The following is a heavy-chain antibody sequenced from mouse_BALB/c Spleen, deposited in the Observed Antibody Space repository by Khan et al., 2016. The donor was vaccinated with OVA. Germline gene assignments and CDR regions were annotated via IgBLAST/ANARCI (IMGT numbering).Heavy chain of an antibody. CDR2: IYPGSGNT. CDR3: ARDGGNYGWFTY. D-gene: IGHD1-1*01. V-gene: IGHV1-63*01. Sequence: QVQLKESGAELVRPGTSVKISCKASGYGFTDYWLGWIKQRPGQGLEWIGDIYPGSGNTYYNEKFKGKATLTADKSSSTAYMQLSSLTSEDSAVYFCARDGGNYGWFTYWGQGTLVTVSA. CDR1: GYGFTDYW. J-gene: IGHJ3*01.